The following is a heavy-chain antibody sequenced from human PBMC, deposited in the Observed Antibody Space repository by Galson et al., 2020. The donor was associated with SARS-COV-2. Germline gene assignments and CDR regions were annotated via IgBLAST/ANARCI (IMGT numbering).Heavy chain of an antibody. CDR1: GFTLSTYG. D-gene: IGHD3-22*01. CDR2: VRYDGTTK. CDR3: ARGVPLYEPYFDYYMDV. J-gene: IGHJ6*03. V-gene: IGHV3-33*01. Sequence: GESPKIPCAAPGFTLSTYGIHWVRQAPGKGLEWVAVVRYDGTTKDYAEAGKGRFIISRDNFKNTAYLQMNSLTAEDTGVYYCARGVPLYEPYFDYYMDVWGKGTTVTISS.